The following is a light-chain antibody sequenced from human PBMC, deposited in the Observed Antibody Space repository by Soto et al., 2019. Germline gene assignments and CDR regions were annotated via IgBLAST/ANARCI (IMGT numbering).Light chain of an antibody. J-gene: IGKJ5*01. CDR3: QQRSNWPPAIT. CDR2: AAS. CDR1: QSVSSN. V-gene: IGKV3-11*01. Sequence: EIVMTQSPATLSVSPGERATLSCRAVQSVSSNLSCYQQKPGQAPRLLIYAASRRAAGIPARFSGSGSGTDFTLTISSLEPEDFAVYYCQQRSNWPPAITFGQGTRLEI.